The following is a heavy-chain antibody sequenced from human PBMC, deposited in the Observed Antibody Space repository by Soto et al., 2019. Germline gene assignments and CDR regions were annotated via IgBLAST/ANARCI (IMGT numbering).Heavy chain of an antibody. CDR1: GFTFSSYG. J-gene: IGHJ3*02. CDR3: ASGPSITIFGVVIPDAFDI. D-gene: IGHD3-3*01. V-gene: IGHV3-30*03. Sequence: GGSLRLSCAASGFTFSSYGMHWVRQAPGKGLEWVAVISYDGSNKYYADSVKGRFTISRDNSKNSLYLQMNSLRAEDTAVYYCASGPSITIFGVVIPDAFDIWGQGTMVTVSS. CDR2: ISYDGSNK.